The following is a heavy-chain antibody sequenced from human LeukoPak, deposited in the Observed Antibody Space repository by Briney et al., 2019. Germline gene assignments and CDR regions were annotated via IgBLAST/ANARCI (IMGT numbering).Heavy chain of an antibody. Sequence: GGSLRLSCAASGFTFNNYPMHWVRQGPGKGLEWVSLISGYGGRKYYADSMKGRFTISRDNSKNSLYLQMNSLRTEDTALYYCAKGAGYNKGDACDIWGLGTMVTVSS. CDR3: AKGAGYNKGDACDI. J-gene: IGHJ3*02. CDR1: GFTFNNYP. V-gene: IGHV3-43*02. CDR2: ISGYGGRK. D-gene: IGHD5-24*01.